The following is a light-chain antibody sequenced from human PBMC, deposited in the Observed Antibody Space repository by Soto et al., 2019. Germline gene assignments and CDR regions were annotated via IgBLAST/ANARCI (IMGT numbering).Light chain of an antibody. V-gene: IGKV3-11*01. Sequence: EIVLTQSPATLSLSPGERVTLSCRASQSVSSDLAWYQQKPGQAPRLLIYDASNRATGIPARFSGSGSGTDFTLTIRSLDPEDFAVYYCQQRSNWPPAFGGGTKVEI. J-gene: IGKJ4*01. CDR1: QSVSSD. CDR3: QQRSNWPPA. CDR2: DAS.